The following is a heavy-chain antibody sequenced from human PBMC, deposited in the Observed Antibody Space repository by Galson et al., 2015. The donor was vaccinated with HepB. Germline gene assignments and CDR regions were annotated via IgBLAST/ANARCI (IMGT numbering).Heavy chain of an antibody. CDR2: IIPILGIA. J-gene: IGHJ6*02. CDR1: GGTFSSYA. Sequence: SVKVSCKASGGTFSSYAISWVRQAPGQGLEWMGRIIPILGIANYAQKFQGRVTITADKSTSTAYMELRSLRSDDTAVYYCARDDNYYDSSGYYYVPYYYGMDVWGQGTTVTVSS. V-gene: IGHV1-69*04. CDR3: ARDDNYYDSSGYYYVPYYYGMDV. D-gene: IGHD3-22*01.